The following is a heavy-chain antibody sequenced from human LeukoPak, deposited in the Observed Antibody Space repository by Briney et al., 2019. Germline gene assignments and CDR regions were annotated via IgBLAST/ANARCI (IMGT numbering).Heavy chain of an antibody. CDR3: ARTMTTLTTHGELDF. CDR2: ISTYTGNS. V-gene: IGHV1-18*01. J-gene: IGHJ4*02. D-gene: IGHD4-17*01. CDR1: GYTFTNYV. Sequence: ASVKVSCKASGYTFTNYVLTWVRQAPGQGLEWMGRISTYTGNSNYAQKFQDRVTMTTDTSTSTAYMELRNPSSDDTAVYSCARTMTTLTTHGELDFWGQGTLVTVSS.